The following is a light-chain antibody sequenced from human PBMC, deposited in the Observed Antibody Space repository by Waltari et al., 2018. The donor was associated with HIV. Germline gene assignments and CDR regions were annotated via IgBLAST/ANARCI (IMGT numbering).Light chain of an antibody. J-gene: IGLJ1*01. CDR2: GKD. Sequence: SSELTQDPAVSVALGQTVKITCQGDSLRRYSANWYQQKPGQAPVVVMYGKDNRPSGIPARFSGTSSGNTGSLTITGAQAEDEADYYCDSRHKNDKHQLFATGTKLTV. CDR3: DSRHKNDKHQL. V-gene: IGLV3-19*01. CDR1: SLRRYS.